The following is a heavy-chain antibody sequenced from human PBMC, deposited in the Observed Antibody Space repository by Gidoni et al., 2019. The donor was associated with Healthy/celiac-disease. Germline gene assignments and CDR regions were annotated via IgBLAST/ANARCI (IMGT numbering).Heavy chain of an antibody. V-gene: IGHV3-30-3*01. D-gene: IGHD3-10*01. CDR1: GFPFSSYA. J-gene: IGHJ4*02. CDR2: ISYDGSNK. CDR3: AGGYYYGSGSYYTNVDY. Sequence: QVQLVESGGGVVQPGRSLRLSCAASGFPFSSYAMHWVRQAPGQGLEWVAVISYDGSNKYYADSVKGRFTISRDNSKNTLYLQMNSLRAEDTAVYYCAGGYYYGSGSYYTNVDYWGQGTLVTVSS.